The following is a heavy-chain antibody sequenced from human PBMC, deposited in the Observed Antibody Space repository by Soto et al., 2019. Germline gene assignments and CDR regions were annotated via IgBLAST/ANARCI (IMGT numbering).Heavy chain of an antibody. J-gene: IGHJ4*02. CDR1: GFTFCNAW. V-gene: IGHV3-15*07. CDR3: TTDNCRSSTCYLNY. Sequence: GGAPRPSCAPSGFTFCNAWGNLGRPATGEGLEWVGRIKSKNVGETTDFSAPVKGRFALSRDDSRNTVSLQMNSLKSEDTAIYYCTTDNCRSSTCYLNYWGQGALVTVSS. D-gene: IGHD2-2*01. CDR2: IKSKNVGETT.